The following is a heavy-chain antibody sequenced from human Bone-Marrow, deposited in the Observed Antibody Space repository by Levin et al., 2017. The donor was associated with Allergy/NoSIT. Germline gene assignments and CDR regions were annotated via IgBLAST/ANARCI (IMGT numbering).Heavy chain of an antibody. Sequence: SETLSLTCTVSDGSINTDYWSWIRQPPGKGLEWIGYIYYSGSTNYNPPLKSRVTMLVDTSKNQFSLKLRSVTAADTAVYYCARGFFEHWGQGTLVTVSS. J-gene: IGHJ4*02. V-gene: IGHV4-59*01. CDR3: ARGFFEH. CDR2: IYYSGST. CDR1: DGSINTDY.